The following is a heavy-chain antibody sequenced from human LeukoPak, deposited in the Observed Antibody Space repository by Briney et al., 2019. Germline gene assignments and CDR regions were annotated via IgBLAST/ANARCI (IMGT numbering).Heavy chain of an antibody. Sequence: GGSLRLSCAASGFTFSSYSMNWVRQAPGKGLEWVSFISTSSSYIHYADSVKGRFTISRDNAKNSLYLQMNSLRAEDTAVYYCVRDPYSGSYGAYYYYYMDVWGKGTTVTISS. J-gene: IGHJ6*03. CDR3: VRDPYSGSYGAYYYYYMDV. V-gene: IGHV3-21*01. CDR1: GFTFSSYS. CDR2: ISTSSSYI. D-gene: IGHD1-26*01.